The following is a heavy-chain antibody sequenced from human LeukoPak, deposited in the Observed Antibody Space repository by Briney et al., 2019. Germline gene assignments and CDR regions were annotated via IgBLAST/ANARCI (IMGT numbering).Heavy chain of an antibody. Sequence: GGSLRLSCSASGFTLSNYWMHWVRQAPGKGLVWVSRINTDGSSTNYADSVKGRFTVSRDNAKNTLYLQMNSLRAEDTAVYYCARVIGWDEPFDIWGQGTMVTVSS. CDR2: INTDGSST. CDR1: GFTLSNYW. V-gene: IGHV3-74*01. CDR3: ARVIGWDEPFDI. D-gene: IGHD1-26*01. J-gene: IGHJ3*02.